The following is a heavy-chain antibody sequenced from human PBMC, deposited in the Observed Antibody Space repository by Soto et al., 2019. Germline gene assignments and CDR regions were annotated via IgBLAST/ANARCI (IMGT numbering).Heavy chain of an antibody. J-gene: IGHJ6*02. CDR3: AGDISLAVAGYYYYYGMDV. D-gene: IGHD6-19*01. Sequence: PSQTLSLTCAISGDSVSSNSAAWNWIRQSPSRGLEWLGRTYYRSKWYNDYAVSVKSRITINPDTSKNQFSLQLNSVTPEDTAVYYCAGDISLAVAGYYYYYGMDVWGQGTTVTVSS. CDR1: GDSVSSNSAA. V-gene: IGHV6-1*01. CDR2: TYYRSKWYN.